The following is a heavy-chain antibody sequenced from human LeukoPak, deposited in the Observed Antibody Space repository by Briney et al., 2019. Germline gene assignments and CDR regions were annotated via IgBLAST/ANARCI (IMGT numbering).Heavy chain of an antibody. CDR1: GGSISSGGYS. CDR2: IYHSGST. Sequence: SETLSLTCAVSGGSISSGGYSWSWIRQPPGKGLEWIGYIYHSGSTYYNPSLKSRVTISVDRFKNQFSLKLSSVTAADTAVYYCARGGDSSSWYSWFDPWGQGTLVTVPS. J-gene: IGHJ5*02. V-gene: IGHV4-30-2*01. D-gene: IGHD6-13*01. CDR3: ARGGDSSSWYSWFDP.